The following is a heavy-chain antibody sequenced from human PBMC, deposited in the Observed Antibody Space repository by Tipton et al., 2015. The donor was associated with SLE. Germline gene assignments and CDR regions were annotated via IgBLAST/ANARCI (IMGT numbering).Heavy chain of an antibody. J-gene: IGHJ4*02. Sequence: TLSLTCTVSGGSIRNYYWSWMRQPPGKGLEWIGQMYHSGSTNYNPSLKSRVTISVDTSKNQFSLKLISVTAADTAVYYCVRGPRGSSGYPSWGRGTLVTVSS. D-gene: IGHD3-22*01. CDR2: MYHSGST. CDR3: VRGPRGSSGYPS. V-gene: IGHV4-59*12. CDR1: GGSIRNYY.